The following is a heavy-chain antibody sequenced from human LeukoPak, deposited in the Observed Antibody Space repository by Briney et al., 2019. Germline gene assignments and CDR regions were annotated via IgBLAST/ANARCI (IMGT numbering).Heavy chain of an antibody. Sequence: PGGSLRLSCAASGFTFSSYGMYWVRQAPGKGLEWVALIWYDGSNKYYADSVKGRFTISRDNSKNTLHLQMNSLRAEDTAVYYCAREVKYYDSSGYYYRYFDYWGLGTLVTVSS. CDR1: GFTFSSYG. CDR2: IWYDGSNK. J-gene: IGHJ4*02. D-gene: IGHD3-22*01. V-gene: IGHV3-33*01. CDR3: AREVKYYDSSGYYYRYFDY.